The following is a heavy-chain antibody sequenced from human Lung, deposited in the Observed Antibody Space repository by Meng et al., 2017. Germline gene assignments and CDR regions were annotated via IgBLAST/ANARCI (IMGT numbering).Heavy chain of an antibody. CDR2: ISIIGHNT. CDR1: GFTFSNSA. J-gene: IGHJ4*02. V-gene: IGHV3-23*01. D-gene: IGHD1-1*01. CDR3: AKEEVPNDY. Sequence: EVRRLESGGGLVQPGRSLRLSCAVSGFTFSNSAMSWVRQAPGKGLEWVSGISIIGHNTYYADSVKGRFTISRDNSRNTLYLQMNSLRAEDTARYYCAKEEVPNDYWGQGTLVTVSS.